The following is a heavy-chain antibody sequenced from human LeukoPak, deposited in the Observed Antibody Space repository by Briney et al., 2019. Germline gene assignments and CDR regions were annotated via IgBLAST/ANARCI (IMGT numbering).Heavy chain of an antibody. CDR1: GFTFSNYG. CDR2: IWYDGSNK. V-gene: IGHV3-33*01. CDR3: ARDASDTAMVCYFQH. D-gene: IGHD5-18*01. Sequence: GTSLRLSCAASGFTFSNYGMHWVRQAPGKGLEWVAVIWYDGSNKYYADSVKGRFTISRDNSKIILYLQINSLRAEDTAVYYCARDASDTAMVCYFQHWGQGTLVTVSS. J-gene: IGHJ1*01.